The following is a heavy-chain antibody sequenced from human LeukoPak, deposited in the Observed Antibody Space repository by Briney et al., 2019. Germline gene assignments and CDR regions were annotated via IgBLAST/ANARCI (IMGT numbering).Heavy chain of an antibody. J-gene: IGHJ4*02. CDR2: ISAYNGNT. Sequence: ASVKVPCKASGYTFTSYGISWVRQAPGQGLEWMGWISAYNGNTNYAQKLQGRVTMTTDTSTSTAYMELRSLRSDDTAVYYCARADQYSSSSAFDYWGQGTLVTVSS. V-gene: IGHV1-18*01. CDR3: ARADQYSSSSAFDY. D-gene: IGHD6-6*01. CDR1: GYTFTSYG.